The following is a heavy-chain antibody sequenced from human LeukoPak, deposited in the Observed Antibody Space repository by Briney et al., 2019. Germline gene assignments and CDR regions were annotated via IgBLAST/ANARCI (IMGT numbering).Heavy chain of an antibody. V-gene: IGHV3-30*04. D-gene: IGHD3-10*01. CDR2: MSSDGMKS. CDR1: GFTFRMSG. J-gene: IGHJ4*02. Sequence: PGGSLTLFCATSGFTFRMSGVHWVRQAPGKGLEWVALMSSDGMKSYYADSVKGRFTVSRDTSKDIVYLQMNSLSADDTGIYYCAKDHAGSGPAFEYWGQGTLVTVSS. CDR3: AKDHAGSGPAFEY.